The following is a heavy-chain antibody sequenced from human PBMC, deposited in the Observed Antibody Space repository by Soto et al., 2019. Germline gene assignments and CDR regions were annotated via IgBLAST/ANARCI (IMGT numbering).Heavy chain of an antibody. Sequence: GESLKISCVTSGYNFTTYWVAWVRQMPGKGLECVGIFYPGDSDATYGPSFLGQVTISADRSISTAYLQWSSLKASDTAMYFCARGGKGGSHFYAMGVWGQGTTVTVSS. V-gene: IGHV5-51*01. CDR2: FYPGDSDA. CDR3: ARGGKGGSHFYAMGV. D-gene: IGHD1-26*01. CDR1: GYNFTTYW. J-gene: IGHJ6*02.